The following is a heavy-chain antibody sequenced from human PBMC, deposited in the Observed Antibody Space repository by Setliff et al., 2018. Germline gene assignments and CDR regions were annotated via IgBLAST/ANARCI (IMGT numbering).Heavy chain of an antibody. CDR2: IHYSGNT. V-gene: IGHV4-59*05. CDR1: GASVNTYY. Sequence: SETLSLTCSVSGASVNTYYWSWIRQSPGKGLEWIGRIHYSGNTYYNASLKSRVIISVDTAQNQFSLSLSSVTAADTAVYYCARTGTYRYFDYWGQGTLVTVSS. J-gene: IGHJ4*02. CDR3: ARTGTYRYFDY. D-gene: IGHD1-1*01.